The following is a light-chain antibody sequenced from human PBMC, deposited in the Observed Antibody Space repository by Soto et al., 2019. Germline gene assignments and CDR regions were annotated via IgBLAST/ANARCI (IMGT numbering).Light chain of an antibody. CDR1: SSDVGGYNY. J-gene: IGLJ2*01. CDR2: DVS. CDR3: SSYTSNSTLDV. V-gene: IGLV2-14*01. Sequence: QSVLTQPASVSGSPGQSITISCTGTSSDVGGYNYVSWYQQHPGKAPKLMIFDVSNRPSGVSNRFSGSKSGNTASLTISGLQAEDEADYYCSSYTSNSTLDVFGTGTKLTVL.